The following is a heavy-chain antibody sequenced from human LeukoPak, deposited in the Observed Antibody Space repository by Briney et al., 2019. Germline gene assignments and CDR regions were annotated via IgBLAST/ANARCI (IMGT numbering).Heavy chain of an antibody. CDR1: GFTFSSYS. J-gene: IGHJ4*02. CDR3: AKASIAVAGTIG. V-gene: IGHV3-48*01. CDR2: ISSSGSTI. D-gene: IGHD6-19*01. Sequence: PGGSLRLSCAASGFTFSSYSMNWVRQAPGKGLAWVSGISSSGSTIYYADSVKGRFTISRDNSKNTLYLQMNSLRAEDTAVYYCAKASIAVAGTIGWGQGTLVTVSS.